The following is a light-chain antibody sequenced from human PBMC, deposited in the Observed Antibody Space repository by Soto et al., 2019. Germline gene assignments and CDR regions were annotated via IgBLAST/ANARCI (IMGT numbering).Light chain of an antibody. Sequence: DIQMTQSPSSLSASVGDRVNITCRASQSISSYVNWYQQKPGKAPKLLIYAASSLQSGVPSRFSGSGSETDFTLTISSLQHEDFATYYCQQSYSTPWTFGQGTKVEIK. CDR3: QQSYSTPWT. V-gene: IGKV1-39*01. CDR2: AAS. CDR1: QSISSY. J-gene: IGKJ1*01.